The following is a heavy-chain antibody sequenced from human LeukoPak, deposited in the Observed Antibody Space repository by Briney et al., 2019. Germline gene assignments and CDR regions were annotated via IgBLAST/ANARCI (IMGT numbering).Heavy chain of an antibody. CDR1: GGSISSYY. V-gene: IGHV4-59*08. CDR3: ALGSSGWYFDY. CDR2: IYYSGSA. D-gene: IGHD6-19*01. Sequence: SETPSLTCTVSGGSISSYYWSWIRQPPGKGLEWIGYIYYSGSANYNPSLKSRVTISVDTSKNQFSLKLSSVTAADTAVYYCALGSSGWYFDYWGQGTLATVSS. J-gene: IGHJ4*02.